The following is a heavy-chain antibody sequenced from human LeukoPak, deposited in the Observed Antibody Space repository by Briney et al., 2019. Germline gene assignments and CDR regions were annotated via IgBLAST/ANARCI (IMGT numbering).Heavy chain of an antibody. V-gene: IGHV3-23*01. J-gene: IGHJ5*02. CDR3: AKDSGRRNLFDP. CDR1: GFTFSSYA. Sequence: GGSLRLSCAASGFTFSSYAMSWVRQAPGKGLEWVSAISGSGGSTYYADSVKGRFTISRDNSKNTLCLQMNSLRAEDTAVYYCAKDSGRRNLFDPWGQGTLVTVSS. CDR2: ISGSGGST.